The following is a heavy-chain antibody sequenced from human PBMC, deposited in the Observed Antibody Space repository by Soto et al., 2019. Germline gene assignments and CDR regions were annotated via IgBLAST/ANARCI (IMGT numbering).Heavy chain of an antibody. D-gene: IGHD1-26*01. J-gene: IGHJ2*01. V-gene: IGHV3-30*03. Sequence: GGSLRLSCAASGFTFSSYGMHWVRQAPGKGLEWVAVTSYDGSNKYYADSVKGRFTISRDNSKNTLYLQMNSLRAEDTAVYYCASSSGSYSFWYFDLWGRGTLVTVSS. CDR2: TSYDGSNK. CDR3: ASSSGSYSFWYFDL. CDR1: GFTFSSYG.